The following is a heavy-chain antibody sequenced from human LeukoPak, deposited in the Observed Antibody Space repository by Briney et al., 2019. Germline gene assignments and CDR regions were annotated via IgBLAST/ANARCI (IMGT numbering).Heavy chain of an antibody. D-gene: IGHD6-19*01. CDR1: GGSISSYY. J-gene: IGHJ3*02. Sequence: SETLSLTCTVSGGSISSYYWSWIRQPPGQGLEWIGYIYYSGSTNYNPSLKSRVTISVDTSKNQFSLKLSSVTAADTAVYYCARGGSSGWNDAFDIWGQGTMVIVSS. CDR2: IYYSGST. CDR3: ARGGSSGWNDAFDI. V-gene: IGHV4-59*01.